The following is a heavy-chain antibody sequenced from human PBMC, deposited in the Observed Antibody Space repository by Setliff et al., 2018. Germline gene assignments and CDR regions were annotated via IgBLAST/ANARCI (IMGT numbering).Heavy chain of an antibody. J-gene: IGHJ6*03. CDR1: GDPFNAYG. D-gene: IGHD6-6*01. Sequence: GASVKVSCKASGDPFNAYGVSWVRQAPGQGLEWMGAIIPVLGMTDYAQKFQGRVTITADESTSTVFMELSSLTPEDTAVYYCARLPARRRYYYYMDVWGGGTTVTVSS. CDR2: IIPVLGMT. V-gene: IGHV1-69*10. CDR3: ARLPARRRYYYYMDV.